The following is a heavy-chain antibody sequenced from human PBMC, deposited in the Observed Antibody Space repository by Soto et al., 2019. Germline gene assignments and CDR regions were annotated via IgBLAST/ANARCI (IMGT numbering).Heavy chain of an antibody. CDR3: ARVDDYYDSSGHYFTFFNY. J-gene: IGHJ4*02. Sequence: QVPLVQSGPEVMKPGASVKLSCKASGYIFTSYGIGWVRQAPGQGLEWMGWISAFKGYTKYPQRLQGRVTMTTDTPTSTAYIELRSLRSDDTAVYYCARVDDYYDSSGHYFTFFNYWAQGSLVTVSS. CDR1: GYIFTSYG. V-gene: IGHV1-18*01. CDR2: ISAFKGYT. D-gene: IGHD3-22*01.